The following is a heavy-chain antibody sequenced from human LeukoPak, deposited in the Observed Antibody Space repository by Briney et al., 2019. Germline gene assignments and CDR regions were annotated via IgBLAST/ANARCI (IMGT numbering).Heavy chain of an antibody. J-gene: IGHJ3*02. CDR2: VSGSGGTT. Sequence: GGSLRLSCAASGFTFRNYAMSWVRQAPVKELEWVSAVSGSGGTTYYADSVRGRFTISRDNSKNTLYLQMNSLRAEDTAVYYCAKVSTYGDDYHDAFDIWGQGTMVTVS. D-gene: IGHD4-17*01. V-gene: IGHV3-23*01. CDR3: AKVSTYGDDYHDAFDI. CDR1: GFTFRNYA.